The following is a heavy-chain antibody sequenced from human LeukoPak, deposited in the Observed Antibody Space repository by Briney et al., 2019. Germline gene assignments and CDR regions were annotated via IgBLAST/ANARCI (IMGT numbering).Heavy chain of an antibody. V-gene: IGHV3-48*02. CDR3: ARDHDWGFDY. Sequence: GGSLRLSCAASGFIFNSYAMNWIRRAPGKGLEWVSYISRTNSIYYSDSVRGRFTISRDNAKNSLYLQMNSLRDEDTAVYYCARDHDWGFDYWGQGILVAVSS. CDR2: ISRTNSI. J-gene: IGHJ4*02. D-gene: IGHD2-21*01. CDR1: GFIFNSYA.